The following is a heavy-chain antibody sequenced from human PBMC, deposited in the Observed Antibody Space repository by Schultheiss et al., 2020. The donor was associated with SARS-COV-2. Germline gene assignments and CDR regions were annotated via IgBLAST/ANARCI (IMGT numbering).Heavy chain of an antibody. V-gene: IGHV2-26*01. J-gene: IGHJ4*02. D-gene: IGHD6-19*01. CDR1: GFSLSNARMG. CDR2: IFSNDEK. CDR3: ARRSVHTTGWFDFDS. Sequence: SGPTLVKPTETLTLTCTVSGFSLSNARMGVSWIRQPPGKALEWLAHIFSNDEKYYITSLKSRLTISKDTSKSQVVLTMTNMDPVDTATYYCARRSVHTTGWFDFDSWDQGTLVTVSS.